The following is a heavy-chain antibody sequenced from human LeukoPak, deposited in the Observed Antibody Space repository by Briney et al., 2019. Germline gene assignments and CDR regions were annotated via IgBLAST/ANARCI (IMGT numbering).Heavy chain of an antibody. D-gene: IGHD3-16*01. Sequence: PGGSLRLSCAASGFTFSSYGMHRVRQAPGKGLEWVAVISYDGSNKYYADSVKGRFTISRDNSKNTLYLQMNSLRAEDTAVYYCAKDHLRSFDYWGQGTLVTVSS. CDR3: AKDHLRSFDY. J-gene: IGHJ4*02. CDR1: GFTFSSYG. V-gene: IGHV3-30*18. CDR2: ISYDGSNK.